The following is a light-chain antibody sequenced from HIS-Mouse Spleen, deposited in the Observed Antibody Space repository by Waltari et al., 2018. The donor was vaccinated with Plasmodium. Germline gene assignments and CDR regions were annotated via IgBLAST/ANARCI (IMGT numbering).Light chain of an antibody. V-gene: IGLV1-47*01. J-gene: IGLJ3*02. CDR2: RNN. CDR1: SSNIGSNY. CDR3: AAWDDSLSGV. Sequence: SVLTQPPPASGTPGQRVTIPCSGRSSNIGSNYVSWYPQLPGTAPKLLIYRNNQRPSGVPDRFSGSKSGTSASLAISGLRSEDEADYYCAAWDDSLSGVFGGGTKLTVL.